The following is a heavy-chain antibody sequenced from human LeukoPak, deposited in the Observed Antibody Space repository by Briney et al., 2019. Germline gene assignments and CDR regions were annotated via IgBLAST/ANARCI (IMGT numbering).Heavy chain of an antibody. Sequence: GGYLRLSCAASGFTFSSYWMQWVRQAPGKGLVWVSRINSDGSSTSYADSVKGRFTISRDNAKNTLYPQMNSLRAEDTAVYYCARSHRYWKTARYYYYYGMDVWGQGTTVTVSS. D-gene: IGHD1-1*01. CDR3: ARSHRYWKTARYYYYYGMDV. CDR1: GFTFSSYW. CDR2: INSDGSST. V-gene: IGHV3-74*01. J-gene: IGHJ6*02.